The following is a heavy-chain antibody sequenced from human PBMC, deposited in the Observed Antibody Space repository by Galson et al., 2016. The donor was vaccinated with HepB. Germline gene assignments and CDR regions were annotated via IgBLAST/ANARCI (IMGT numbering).Heavy chain of an antibody. J-gene: IGHJ3*01. CDR3: TRGGAGTNAFDF. D-gene: IGHD1-26*01. CDR2: IRSKAYGGTV. V-gene: IGHV3-49*04. CDR1: GFTFSNYG. Sequence: SLRLSCAASGFTFSNYGMHWVRQAPGKGLEWLGFIRSKAYGGTVDYAASVRGRFTFSRDDSKNIAYLQMSSLKDEDTAVYFCTRGGAGTNAFDFWGQGTLVTVSS.